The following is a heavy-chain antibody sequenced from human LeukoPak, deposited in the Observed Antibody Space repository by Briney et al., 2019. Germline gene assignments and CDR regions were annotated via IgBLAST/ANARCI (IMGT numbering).Heavy chain of an antibody. Sequence: ASVNVSCKASGYTFTGYYMHWVRQAPGQGLEWMGRINPNSGGTNYAQKFQGRVTMTRDTSISTAYMELSRLRSDDTAVYYCARVSGSSTSRLDPWGQGTLVTVSS. D-gene: IGHD2-2*01. J-gene: IGHJ5*02. CDR1: GYTFTGYY. V-gene: IGHV1-2*06. CDR3: ARVSGSSTSRLDP. CDR2: INPNSGGT.